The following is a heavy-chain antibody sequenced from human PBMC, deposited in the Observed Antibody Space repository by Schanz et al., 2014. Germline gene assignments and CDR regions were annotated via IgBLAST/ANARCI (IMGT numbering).Heavy chain of an antibody. CDR2: IKQDGSEK. CDR1: GFIFSNSW. V-gene: IGHV3-7*01. CDR3: ARGVRIDY. Sequence: EVQLVESGGGLVQPGGSLRLSCAASGFIFSNSWMSWVHQAPGKGLEWVANIKQDGSEKYYVDSVKGRFTISRDNAKNSLYLQMNSLTAEDTAVYYCARGVRIDYWGQGTLVTVSS. D-gene: IGHD3-3*01. J-gene: IGHJ4*02.